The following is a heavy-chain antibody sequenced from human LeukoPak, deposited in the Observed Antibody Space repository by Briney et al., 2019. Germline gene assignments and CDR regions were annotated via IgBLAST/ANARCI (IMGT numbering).Heavy chain of an antibody. CDR2: INHSGST. J-gene: IGHJ4*02. Sequence: PSETLSLTCAVYGGSFSGYYWSWIRQPPGKGLEWIGEINHSGSTNHNPSLKSRVTISVDTSKNQFSLKLSSVTAADTAVYYCARSMRVPAAGGVFDYWGQGTLVTVSS. D-gene: IGHD2-2*01. V-gene: IGHV4-34*01. CDR1: GGSFSGYY. CDR3: ARSMRVPAAGGVFDY.